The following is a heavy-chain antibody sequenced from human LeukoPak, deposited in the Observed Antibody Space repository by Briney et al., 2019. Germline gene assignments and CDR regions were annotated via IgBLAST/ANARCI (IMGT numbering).Heavy chain of an antibody. CDR2: ISSSSSYI. D-gene: IGHD3-22*01. V-gene: IGHV3-21*04. CDR3: AKNRDSSSYYHDAFDF. J-gene: IGHJ3*01. CDR1: GFTFSSYS. Sequence: GGSLRLSCAASGFTFSSYSMNWVRQAPGKGLEWVSSISSSSSYIYYADSVKGRFTISRDNAKNSLYLQMNSLRAEDTAVYYCAKNRDSSSYYHDAFDFWGQGTMVTVST.